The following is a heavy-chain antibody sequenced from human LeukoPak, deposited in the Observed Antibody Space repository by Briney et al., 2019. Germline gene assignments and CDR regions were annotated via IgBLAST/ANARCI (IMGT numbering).Heavy chain of an antibody. Sequence: ASVKVSCKASGGTFSSYVISWVRQAPGQGLEWMGGIIPIFGTANYAQKFQGRVTITTDESTSTAYMELSSLRSEDTAVYYCARAGYCSGGSCYSSFDYWGQGTLVTVSS. V-gene: IGHV1-69*05. CDR1: GGTFSSYV. CDR2: IIPIFGTA. D-gene: IGHD2-15*01. CDR3: ARAGYCSGGSCYSSFDY. J-gene: IGHJ4*02.